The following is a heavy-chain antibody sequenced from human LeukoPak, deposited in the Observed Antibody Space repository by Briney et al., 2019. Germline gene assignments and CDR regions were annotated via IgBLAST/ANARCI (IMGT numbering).Heavy chain of an antibody. Sequence: PSETLSLTCTVSGGSISSGGYYWSWIRQHPGKGLEWIGYIYYSGSTYYNPSLKSRVTISVDKSKNQFSLKLSSVTAADTAVYYCARVGYYGSEDNGLYYYYGMDVWGQGTTVTVSS. CDR3: ARVGYYGSEDNGLYYYYGMDV. J-gene: IGHJ6*02. D-gene: IGHD3-10*01. CDR1: GGSISSGGYY. V-gene: IGHV4-31*03. CDR2: IYYSGST.